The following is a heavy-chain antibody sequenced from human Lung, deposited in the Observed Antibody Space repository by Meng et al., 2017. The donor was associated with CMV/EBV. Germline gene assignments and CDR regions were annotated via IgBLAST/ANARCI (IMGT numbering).Heavy chain of an antibody. D-gene: IGHD1-26*01. CDR2: INPNSGGT. Sequence: ASGYTCTGYYMHWVRQAPGQGLEWMGWINPNSGGTNYAQKFQGRVTMTRDTSISTAYMELSRLRSDDTAVYYCARDLTVIVGPVNDYWGQGTLVTVSS. J-gene: IGHJ4*02. CDR3: ARDLTVIVGPVNDY. V-gene: IGHV1-2*02. CDR1: GYTCTGYY.